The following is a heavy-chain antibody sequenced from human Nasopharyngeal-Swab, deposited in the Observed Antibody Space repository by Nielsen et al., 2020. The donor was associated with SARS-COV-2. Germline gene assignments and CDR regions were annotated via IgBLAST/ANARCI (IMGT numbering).Heavy chain of an antibody. CDR1: GFTFDDYA. J-gene: IGHJ3*02. D-gene: IGHD6-19*01. CDR3: AKDTAVAGKDAFDI. CDR2: ISWNSGSI. Sequence: SLKISYAASGFTFDDYAMHWVRQAPGKGLEWVSGISWNSGSIGYADSVKGRFTISRDNAKNSLYLQMNSLRAEDTALYYCAKDTAVAGKDAFDIWGQGTMVTVFS. V-gene: IGHV3-9*01.